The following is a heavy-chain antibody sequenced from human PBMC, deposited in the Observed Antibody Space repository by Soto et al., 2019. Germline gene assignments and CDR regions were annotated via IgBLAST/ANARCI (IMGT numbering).Heavy chain of an antibody. CDR3: ARPHIAAGPYYYYGMDV. CDR1: GGTFSSYA. Sequence: QVQLVQSGAEVKKPGSSVKVSCKASGGTFSSYAISWVRQAPGQGLEWMGGIIPIFGTANYAQKFQGRVTITADESTGTAYMELSSLRSEDTAVYYCARPHIAAGPYYYYGMDVWGQGTTVTVSS. D-gene: IGHD6-6*01. J-gene: IGHJ6*02. V-gene: IGHV1-69*01. CDR2: IIPIFGTA.